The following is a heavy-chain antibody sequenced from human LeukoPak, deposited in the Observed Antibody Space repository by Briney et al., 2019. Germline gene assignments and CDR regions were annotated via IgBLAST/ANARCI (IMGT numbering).Heavy chain of an antibody. CDR2: IYYSGST. CDR1: GGSISSTDYY. Sequence: SETLSLTCTVSGGSISSTDYYWSWIRQPPGKGLEWIGYIYYSGSTYYNPSLKSRVSISVDTSEDQFSLKLSSVTAADTAVYYCARFKRAGGWSYFDYWGQGTLVTVSS. V-gene: IGHV4-30-4*08. D-gene: IGHD6-19*01. CDR3: ARFKRAGGWSYFDY. J-gene: IGHJ4*02.